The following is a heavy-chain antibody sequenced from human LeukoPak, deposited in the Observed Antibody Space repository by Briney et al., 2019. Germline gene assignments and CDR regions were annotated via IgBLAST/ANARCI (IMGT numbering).Heavy chain of an antibody. CDR1: GYTLTTYY. Sequence: ASVKVSCEASGYTLTTYYIHWVRQAPGQGLEWMGIINPSIDSINYARKFQRRVTMTSDTSTSTVYMELSDLRSEDTAVYYCAREWRIQLYLPDYWGQGTLVTVSS. CDR3: AREWRIQLYLPDY. J-gene: IGHJ4*02. V-gene: IGHV1-46*01. D-gene: IGHD5-18*01. CDR2: INPSIDSI.